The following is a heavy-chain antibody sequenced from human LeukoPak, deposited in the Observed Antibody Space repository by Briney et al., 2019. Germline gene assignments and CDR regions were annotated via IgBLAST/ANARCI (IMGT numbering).Heavy chain of an antibody. CDR2: INHSGST. V-gene: IGHV4-34*01. D-gene: IGHD4-11*01. CDR1: GGSFSGYY. CDR3: ARGDHSPGLNY. J-gene: IGHJ4*02. Sequence: SETLSLTCAVYGGSFSGYYWSWIRQPPGKGLEWIGEINHSGSTNYNPSLKSRVTISVDTSKNQFPLQLNSVTPEDTAVYYCARGDHSPGLNYWGQGTLVTVSS.